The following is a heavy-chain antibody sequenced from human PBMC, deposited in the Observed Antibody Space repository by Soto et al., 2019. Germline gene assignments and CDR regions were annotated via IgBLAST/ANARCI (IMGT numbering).Heavy chain of an antibody. D-gene: IGHD3-3*01. V-gene: IGHV4-34*01. CDR2: CSQDGLI. J-gene: IGHJ3*01. CDR3: ARGRRPDYDFWSGRHDAFDV. CDR1: GGSFSGYY. Sequence: QVHLQQWGAGLLRPSETLSLTCAVYGGSFSGYYFNWIRQPPGKGLEWIGECSQDGLINYSPSLKRRVTISFDTSKIQFSLRLTSVTAADTALYFCARGRRPDYDFWSGRHDAFDVWGQGTMVTVSS.